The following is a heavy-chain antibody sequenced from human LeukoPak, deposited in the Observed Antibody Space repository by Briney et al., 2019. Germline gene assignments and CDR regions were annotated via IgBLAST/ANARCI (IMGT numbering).Heavy chain of an antibody. CDR3: TNGYCSSTSCSSG. CDR1: GFXFSGSA. Sequence: PGGSLRLSCAASGFXFSGSAIHWVRQASGKGLEWVGRIRSKANSYATAYAASVKGRFTISRDDSKNTAYLQMNSLKTEDTAVYYCTNGYCSSTSCSSGWGLGTLVTVSS. CDR2: IRSKANSYAT. J-gene: IGHJ4*02. V-gene: IGHV3-73*01. D-gene: IGHD2-2*01.